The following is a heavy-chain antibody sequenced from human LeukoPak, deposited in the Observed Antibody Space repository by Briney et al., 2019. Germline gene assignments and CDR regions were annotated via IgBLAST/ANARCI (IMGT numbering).Heavy chain of an antibody. CDR1: GYTFTSYA. V-gene: IGHV1-3*01. CDR2: INAGNGNT. CDR3: ARVAMVRGVIMLYFDY. J-gene: IGHJ4*02. Sequence: GASVKVSCKASGYTFTSYAMHWVRRAPGQRLEWMGWINAGNGNTKYSQKFQGRVTITRDTSASTAYMELSSLRSEDTAVYYCARVAMVRGVIMLYFDYWGQGTLVTVSS. D-gene: IGHD3-10*01.